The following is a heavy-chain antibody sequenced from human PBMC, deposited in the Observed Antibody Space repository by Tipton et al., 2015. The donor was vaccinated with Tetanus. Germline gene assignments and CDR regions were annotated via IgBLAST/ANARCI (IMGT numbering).Heavy chain of an antibody. V-gene: IGHV3-9*01. Sequence: SLRLSCAASGFTFSSYGMHWVRQAPGKGLEWVSGISWNSGSIGYVDSVKGRFTISRDNAKNSLYLQMNSLRAEDTALYYCTRVGGWIQLWDWGQGTLVTVSS. CDR3: TRVGGWIQLWD. J-gene: IGHJ4*02. CDR2: ISWNSGSI. D-gene: IGHD5-18*01. CDR1: GFTFSSYG.